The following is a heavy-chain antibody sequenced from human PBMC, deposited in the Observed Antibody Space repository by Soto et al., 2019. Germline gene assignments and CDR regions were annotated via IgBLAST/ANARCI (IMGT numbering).Heavy chain of an antibody. CDR1: GYTFTTYG. Sequence: QVQLVQSGGEVKNPGASVKVSCKTSGYTFTTYGISWVRQAPGQGLEWVGWISAYSGKTHYAQKFQGKVTMTTDTTTNTAYLGLRSLRSDDTAVYYGARDPYLGDHQYWGQGTLVTVSS. CDR3: ARDPYLGDHQY. V-gene: IGHV1-18*01. J-gene: IGHJ4*02. D-gene: IGHD3-16*01. CDR2: ISAYSGKT.